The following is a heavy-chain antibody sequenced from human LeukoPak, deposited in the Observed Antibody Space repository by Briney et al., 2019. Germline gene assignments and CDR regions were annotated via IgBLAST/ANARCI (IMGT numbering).Heavy chain of an antibody. J-gene: IGHJ4*02. CDR1: GFTFSSYG. CDR3: ARELPPLVKYPFDY. CDR2: IWSGGSNR. Sequence: PGRSLRLSCAASGFTFSSYGMHWVRQAPGKGLEWVAVIWSGGSNRFYADSVTGRFTISRDNSKNTLYLQMNSLRAEDTALYYCARELPPLVKYPFDYWGQGTLVTVSS. D-gene: IGHD1-26*01. V-gene: IGHV3-33*01.